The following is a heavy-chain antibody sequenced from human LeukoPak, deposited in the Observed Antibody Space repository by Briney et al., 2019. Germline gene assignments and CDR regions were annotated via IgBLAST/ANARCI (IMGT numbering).Heavy chain of an antibody. CDR2: ISGSGGST. J-gene: IGHJ4*02. CDR3: ASSSGSYLGY. Sequence: GGSLRLSCAASGFTFSSYAMSWVRQAPGKGLEWVSVISGSGGSTYYADSVKGRFTISRDNSKNTLYLQMNSLRAEDTAVYYCASSSGSYLGYWGQGTLVTVSS. CDR1: GFTFSSYA. V-gene: IGHV3-23*01. D-gene: IGHD1-26*01.